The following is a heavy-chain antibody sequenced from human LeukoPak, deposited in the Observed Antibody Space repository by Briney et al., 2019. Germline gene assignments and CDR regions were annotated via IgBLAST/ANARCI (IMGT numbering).Heavy chain of an antibody. CDR1: GGSISSYY. V-gene: IGHV4-4*07. J-gene: IGHJ5*02. CDR3: ARVAAVTAILWWFDP. CDR2: IYTSGST. D-gene: IGHD2-21*02. Sequence: SETLSLTCTVSGGSISSYYWSWIRQPAGKGLEWIGRIYTSGSTNYNPSLKSRVTISVDTSKNQFSLKLSSVTAADTAVYYCARVAAVTAILWWFDPWGQGTLVTVSS.